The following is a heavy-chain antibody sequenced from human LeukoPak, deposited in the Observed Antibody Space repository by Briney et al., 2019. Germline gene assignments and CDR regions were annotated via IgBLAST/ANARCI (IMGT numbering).Heavy chain of an antibody. V-gene: IGHV3-23*01. D-gene: IGHD3-22*01. Sequence: GGSLRLSCAASEFTFSSYAMSWVRQAPGKGLEWVSAISGSGGSTYYADSVKGRFTISRDNSKNTLYLQMNSLRAEDTAVYYCAKDGITMIVVVNDAFDIWGQGTMVTVSS. CDR2: ISGSGGST. J-gene: IGHJ3*02. CDR1: EFTFSSYA. CDR3: AKDGITMIVVVNDAFDI.